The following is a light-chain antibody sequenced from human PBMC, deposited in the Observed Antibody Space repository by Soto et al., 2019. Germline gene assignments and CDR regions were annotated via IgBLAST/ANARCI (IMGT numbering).Light chain of an antibody. J-gene: IGKJ5*01. CDR1: QSVSIH. V-gene: IGKV3-15*01. CDR2: DTS. CDR3: QQYSNWPPIT. Sequence: ETVMTQSPGTLCVSLGERATLSCMASQSVSIHLAWYQQKPGQAPRLLIYDTSTRATGIPARFSGSGSGKEFTLTISTLQSEDFAVYYCQQYSNWPPITFGQGTRLEIK.